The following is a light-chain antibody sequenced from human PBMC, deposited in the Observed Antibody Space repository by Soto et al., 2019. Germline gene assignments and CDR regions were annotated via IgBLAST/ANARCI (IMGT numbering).Light chain of an antibody. J-gene: IGKJ1*01. CDR2: GAS. CDR1: QTITTY. V-gene: IGKV1-39*01. Sequence: DIQMTQSPSSLSASVGDRVTITCRASQTITTYLNRYQQKPGKAPKLLIYGASSLQSGVPSRVTGSGSGTDFILTISSLQPEDSATYHCQQSHSTPWTFGQGTKVEI. CDR3: QQSHSTPWT.